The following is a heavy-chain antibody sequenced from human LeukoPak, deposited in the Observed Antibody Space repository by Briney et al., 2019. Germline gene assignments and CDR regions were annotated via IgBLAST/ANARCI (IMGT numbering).Heavy chain of an antibody. Sequence: PSQTLSLTCAVSGGSIISGGYSWSWIRQPPGTGLEWIGYIYHSGSTYYNPSLKGRVTISVDRSKNQFSLKLSSVAAADTAVYYCASSAAMADGFDYWGQGTLVTVSS. J-gene: IGHJ4*02. CDR1: GGSIISGGYS. CDR2: IYHSGST. V-gene: IGHV4-30-2*01. D-gene: IGHD5-18*01. CDR3: ASSAAMADGFDY.